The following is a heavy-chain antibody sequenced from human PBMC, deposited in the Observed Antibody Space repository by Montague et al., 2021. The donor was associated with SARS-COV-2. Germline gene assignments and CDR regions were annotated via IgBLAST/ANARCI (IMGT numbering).Heavy chain of an antibody. CDR3: AREIDFRGFDYVYVASYFDY. Sequence: SETLSLTCAVYGESVSGYYWSWTRQPPGKGLQWIGEVHESGRTNYMPTLGSRVTMSVDTSKNQFSLKLSSVTAADTAVYYCAREIDFRGFDYVYVASYFDYWGQGTLVTVSS. CDR2: VHESGRT. V-gene: IGHV4-34*01. D-gene: IGHD5-12*01. CDR1: GESVSGYY. J-gene: IGHJ4*02.